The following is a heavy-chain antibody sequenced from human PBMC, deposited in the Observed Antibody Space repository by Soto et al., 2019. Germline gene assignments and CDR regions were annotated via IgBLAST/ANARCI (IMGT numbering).Heavy chain of an antibody. D-gene: IGHD6-13*01. CDR2: ISSNSAYI. Sequence: XGSLTLAFAACGFTFRSFTMNWVRQAPGKGLEWVSTISSNSAYIYYTDALRGRFTISRDNAKNSLHLQMNSLRAEDTAVYYCTRDASRDSSARGWFDPWGPRTLVTVSS. CDR3: TRDASRDSSARGWFDP. J-gene: IGHJ5*02. V-gene: IGHV3-21*01. CDR1: GFTFRSFT.